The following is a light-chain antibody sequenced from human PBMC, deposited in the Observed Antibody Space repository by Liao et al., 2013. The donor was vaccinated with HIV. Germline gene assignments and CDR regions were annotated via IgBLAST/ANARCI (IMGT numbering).Light chain of an antibody. CDR3: QTWDVNAAYV. CDR1: KIGSKT. CDR2: HEN. Sequence: SYVLTQPPSVSVAPGKTARITCGGDKIGSKTVHWYHQKPGQAPVVVIYHENDRPSGIPERFSGSKSGITATLTITGTQAMDEADYYCQTWDVNAAYVFATGTKVTVL. V-gene: IGLV3-21*01. J-gene: IGLJ1*01.